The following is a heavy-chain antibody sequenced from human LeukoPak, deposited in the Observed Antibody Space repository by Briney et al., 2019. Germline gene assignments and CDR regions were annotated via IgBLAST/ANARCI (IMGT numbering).Heavy chain of an antibody. Sequence: ASVKVSCKASGYTFTGYYMHWVRQAPGQGLEWMGWINPNSGGTNYAQKFQGRVTMTRDTSISTAYMELSMLRSDDTAVYYCARSRLGGRFLEWLPTIDYWGQGTLVTVSS. V-gene: IGHV1-2*02. CDR3: ARSRLGGRFLEWLPTIDY. CDR2: INPNSGGT. D-gene: IGHD3-3*01. J-gene: IGHJ4*02. CDR1: GYTFTGYY.